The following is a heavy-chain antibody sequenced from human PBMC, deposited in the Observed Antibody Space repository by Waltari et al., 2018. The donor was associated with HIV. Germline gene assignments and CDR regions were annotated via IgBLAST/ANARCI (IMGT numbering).Heavy chain of an antibody. J-gene: IGHJ4*02. CDR1: GFTFSSYA. CDR3: ANKQYGSGMGY. CDR2: ISGSGGST. V-gene: IGHV3-23*01. D-gene: IGHD3-10*01. Sequence: QLLESGGGLVQPGGSLRLSCAASGFTFSSYAMSWVHQAPGKGLEWVSAISGSGGSTYYADSVKGRFSISRDNSKNTLYLQMNSLRAEDTAVYYCANKQYGSGMGYWGQGTLVTVSS.